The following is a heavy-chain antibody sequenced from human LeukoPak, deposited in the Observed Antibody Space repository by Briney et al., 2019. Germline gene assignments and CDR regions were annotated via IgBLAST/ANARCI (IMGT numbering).Heavy chain of an antibody. CDR2: INHSGST. D-gene: IGHD6-19*01. CDR3: AGYRSGWYYGMDV. Sequence: SETLSLTCAVYGGSFSGYYWSWIRQPPGKGLEWIGEINHSGSTNYNPSLRSRVTISVDTSKNQFSLKLSSVTAADTAVYYCAGYRSGWYYGMDVWGQGTTVTVSS. CDR1: GGSFSGYY. J-gene: IGHJ6*02. V-gene: IGHV4-34*01.